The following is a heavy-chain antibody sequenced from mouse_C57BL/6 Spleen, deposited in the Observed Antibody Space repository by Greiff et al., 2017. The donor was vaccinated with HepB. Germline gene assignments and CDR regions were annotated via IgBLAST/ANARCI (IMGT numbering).Heavy chain of an antibody. CDR1: GYNFTSYW. J-gene: IGHJ2*01. Sequence: QVQLQQPGAELVKPGASVKLSCKASGYNFTSYWMHWVKQRPGQGLEWIGMIHPNSGSTNYNEKFKSKATLTVDKSSSTAYMQLSSLTSEDSAVYYCARGTTGHYYFDYWGQGTTLTVSS. CDR2: IHPNSGST. V-gene: IGHV1-64*01. CDR3: ARGTTGHYYFDY. D-gene: IGHD4-1*02.